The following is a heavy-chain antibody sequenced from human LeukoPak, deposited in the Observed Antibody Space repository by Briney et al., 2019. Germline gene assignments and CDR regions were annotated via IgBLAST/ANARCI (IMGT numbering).Heavy chain of an antibody. V-gene: IGHV3-30-3*01. CDR3: AREYYDSGSYSGNFDY. D-gene: IGHD3-10*01. J-gene: IGHJ4*02. Sequence: AGGSLRLSCAASGFTFSSYAIHWVRQAPGKGLEWVTFISYDGSSKSYADSVKGRFTISRDNSKNTLYLQMNSLRVEDAVVYYCAREYYDSGSYSGNFDYWGQGTLVTVSS. CDR1: GFTFSSYA. CDR2: ISYDGSSK.